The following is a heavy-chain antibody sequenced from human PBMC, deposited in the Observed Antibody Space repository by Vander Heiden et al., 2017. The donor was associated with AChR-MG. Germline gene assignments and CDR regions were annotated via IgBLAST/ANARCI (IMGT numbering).Heavy chain of an antibody. D-gene: IGHD5-18*01. CDR2: IYYSGST. Sequence: QLQLQESGPGLVKPSETLSLTCTVSGGSISSSSYYWGWIRQPPGKGLEWIGSIYYSGSTYYNPSLKSRVTISVDTSKNQFSLKLSSVTAADTAVYYCARRTDVDTAMVDYWGQGTLVTVSS. CDR3: ARRTDVDTAMVDY. CDR1: GGSISSSSYY. J-gene: IGHJ4*02. V-gene: IGHV4-39*01.